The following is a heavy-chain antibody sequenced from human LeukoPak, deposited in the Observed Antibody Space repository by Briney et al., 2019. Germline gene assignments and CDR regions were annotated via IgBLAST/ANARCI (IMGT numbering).Heavy chain of an antibody. V-gene: IGHV4-59*12. J-gene: IGHJ5*02. CDR3: ARGFTGTGRIDP. D-gene: IGHD1-1*01. CDR2: IYYTGTT. CDR1: GGSISIYY. Sequence: PSETLSLTCSVSGGSISIYYWTWIRQIPGKGLEWIGYIYYTGTTNYNPLFESRATISVDTSKNQFSLKLTSVTAADTAVYYCARGFTGTGRIDPWGQGTLVTVSS.